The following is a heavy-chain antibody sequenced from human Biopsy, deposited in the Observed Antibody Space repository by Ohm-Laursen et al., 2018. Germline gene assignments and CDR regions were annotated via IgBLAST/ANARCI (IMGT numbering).Heavy chain of an antibody. Sequence: TLSLTCPVSGGSISRYYWSWIRQPPGKGLEWIGYIYYTGSTNYNPSLKSRVTISVDTSMNHLSLRLTSVTAADTAVYYCARHAPSYSGSYWRYFDLWGRGTLVTVSS. CDR2: IYYTGST. D-gene: IGHD1-26*01. V-gene: IGHV4-59*08. J-gene: IGHJ2*01. CDR3: ARHAPSYSGSYWRYFDL. CDR1: GGSISRYY.